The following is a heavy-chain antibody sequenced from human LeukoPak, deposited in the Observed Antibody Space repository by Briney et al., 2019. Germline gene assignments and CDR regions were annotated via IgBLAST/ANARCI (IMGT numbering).Heavy chain of an antibody. D-gene: IGHD2-15*01. CDR1: GDSFVRSIFY. J-gene: IGHJ4*02. CDR3: ARVSGYCSAGSCYSSTFDS. CDR2: IHYSGSP. Sequence: PSETLSLTCTVSGDSFVRSIFYLGWIRQPPRKGLEWIGSIHYSGSPYYNPSLKSRVSISVDTSKNQFSLKVTSVTATDTSMYYCARVSGYCSAGSCYSSTFDSWGQGTLVTVSS. V-gene: IGHV4-39*01.